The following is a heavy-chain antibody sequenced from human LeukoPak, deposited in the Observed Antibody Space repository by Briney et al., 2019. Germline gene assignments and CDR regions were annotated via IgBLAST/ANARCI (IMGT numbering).Heavy chain of an antibody. Sequence: QTGGSLRLSCAASGFTFSSYAMSWVRQAPGKGLEWVSAISGSGGSTYYADSVKGRFTISRDNSKNTLYLQMNSPRAEDTAVYYCAKDRTCSGGGCYSVNWFDPWGQGTLVTVSS. V-gene: IGHV3-23*01. CDR3: AKDRTCSGGGCYSVNWFDP. J-gene: IGHJ5*02. CDR1: GFTFSSYA. CDR2: ISGSGGST. D-gene: IGHD2-15*01.